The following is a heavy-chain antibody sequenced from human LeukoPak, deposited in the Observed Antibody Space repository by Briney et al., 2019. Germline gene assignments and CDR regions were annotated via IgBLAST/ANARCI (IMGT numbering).Heavy chain of an antibody. J-gene: IGHJ5*02. V-gene: IGHV3-23*01. CDR2: ISGSGGST. Sequence: GGSLRLSCAASGFTFSSYEMNWVRQAPGKGLEWVSGISGSGGSTYYADSVKGRFTISRDNSKSTLYLQMNSLRAEDTAVFYCAKRGIYGSGSYYQHNWFDPWGQGTLVTVSS. CDR3: AKRGIYGSGSYYQHNWFDP. CDR1: GFTFSSYE. D-gene: IGHD3-10*01.